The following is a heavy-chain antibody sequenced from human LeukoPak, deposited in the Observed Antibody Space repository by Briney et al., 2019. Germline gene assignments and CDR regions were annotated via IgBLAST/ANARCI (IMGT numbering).Heavy chain of an antibody. CDR2: INPNGGGT. CDR1: GYTFTDYY. Sequence: GASVTVSCKASGYTFTDYYMHWVRQAPGQGLEWMGWINPNGGGTNYAQKFQGRVTMTRDTSISTAYMELSRLRSDDTAVYYCARGVGNSYYYFYYMDVWGKGTTVPASS. CDR3: ARGVGNSYYYFYYMDV. V-gene: IGHV1-2*02. J-gene: IGHJ6*03. D-gene: IGHD4-23*01.